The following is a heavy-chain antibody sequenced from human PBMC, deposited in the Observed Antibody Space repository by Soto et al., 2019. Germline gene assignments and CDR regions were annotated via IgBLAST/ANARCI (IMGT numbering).Heavy chain of an antibody. J-gene: IGHJ3*02. CDR3: ATGEGYYDFWSGLGPAFDI. CDR1: GFTFSSYA. Sequence: TGGSLRLSCAASGFTFSSYAMSWVRQAPGKGLEWVSAISGSGGSTYYADSVKGRFTISRDNSKNTLYLQMNSLRAEDTAVYYCATGEGYYDFWSGLGPAFDIWGQGTMVTVSS. V-gene: IGHV3-23*01. CDR2: ISGSGGST. D-gene: IGHD3-3*01.